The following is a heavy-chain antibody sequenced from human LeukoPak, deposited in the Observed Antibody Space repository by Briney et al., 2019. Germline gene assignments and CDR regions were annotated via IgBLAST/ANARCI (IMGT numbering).Heavy chain of an antibody. D-gene: IGHD3-3*01. CDR2: ISAYNGNT. CDR3: ARAYDFWGGWMSSFDY. V-gene: IGHV1-18*01. Sequence: ASVKVSCKASGYTFTSYGISWVRQAPGQGLEWMGWISAYNGNTNYAQKLQGRVTMTTDTSTSTAYMELRSLRSDDTAVYYCARAYDFWGGWMSSFDYWGQGTLVTVYS. CDR1: GYTFTSYG. J-gene: IGHJ4*02.